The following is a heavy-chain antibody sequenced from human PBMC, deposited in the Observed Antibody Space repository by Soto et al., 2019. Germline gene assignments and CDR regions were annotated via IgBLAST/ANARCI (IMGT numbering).Heavy chain of an antibody. J-gene: IGHJ3*02. CDR1: GFTFSSYS. Sequence: GGSLRLSCAASGFTFSSYSMNWVRQAPGKGLEWVSYISSSSSTIYYADSVKGRFTISRDNAKNSLYLQMNSLRAEDTAVYYCARAKGGSGWYRKATDAFDIWGQGTMVTVSS. CDR3: ARAKGGSGWYRKATDAFDI. CDR2: ISSSSSTI. V-gene: IGHV3-48*01. D-gene: IGHD6-19*01.